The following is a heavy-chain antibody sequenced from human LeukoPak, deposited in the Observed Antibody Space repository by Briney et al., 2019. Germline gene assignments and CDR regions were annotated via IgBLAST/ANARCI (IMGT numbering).Heavy chain of an antibody. CDR3: ARLAAPQDY. D-gene: IGHD6-6*01. V-gene: IGHV1-46*01. CDR1: GYTFSSYH. J-gene: IGHJ4*02. CDR2: INPNGGST. Sequence: ASVKVSCKASGYTFSSYHVHWVRQAPGQGLEWLGTINPNGGSTTYAQKLQGGVTMTRDTSTSTVYMELNGLRSEDTAVYYCARLAAPQDYWGQGTLVTVSS.